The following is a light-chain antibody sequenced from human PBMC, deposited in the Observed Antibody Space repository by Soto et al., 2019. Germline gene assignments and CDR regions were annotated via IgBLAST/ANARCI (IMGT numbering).Light chain of an antibody. Sequence: VLTQSPGTLSLSPGERATPSCRASQSVDSAYITWYQQKPGQAPRLLIYGPSSRATGISDRFSGSGSGTDFTLTISRLEPEDSAVYYCQRTRTFGQGTKLEIK. CDR3: QRTRT. CDR1: QSVDSAY. CDR2: GPS. J-gene: IGKJ2*01. V-gene: IGKV3-20*01.